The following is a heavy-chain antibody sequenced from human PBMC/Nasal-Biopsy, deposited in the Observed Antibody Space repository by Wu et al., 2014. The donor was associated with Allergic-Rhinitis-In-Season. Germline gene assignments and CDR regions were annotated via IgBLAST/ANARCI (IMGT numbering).Heavy chain of an antibody. CDR1: AYSISSGFY. D-gene: IGHD1-1*01. CDR2: IFHTGNT. Sequence: TLSLTCSVSAYSISSGFYWSWIRQSPEKGLEWIGTIFHTGNTYYNPSLKSRVTISVDTFKNQFSLNLTSVTAADTAVFYCARDAGPGTCDLWGQGTLVTVSS. V-gene: IGHV4-38-2*02. CDR3: ARDAGPGTCDL. J-gene: IGHJ5*02.